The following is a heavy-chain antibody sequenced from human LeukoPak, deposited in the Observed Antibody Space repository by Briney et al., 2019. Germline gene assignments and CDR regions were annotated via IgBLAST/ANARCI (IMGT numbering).Heavy chain of an antibody. CDR1: GFSFSSYG. D-gene: IGHD3-3*01. CDR3: ARDLGWSGQNWFDP. Sequence: GGSLRLSCAASGFSFSSYGMHWVRQAPGKGLEWVAFIRYDGSNKYYADSVKGRFTISRDNAKNTLYLQMNSLRAEDTAVYYCARDLGWSGQNWFDPWGQGTLVTVSS. V-gene: IGHV3-30*02. CDR2: IRYDGSNK. J-gene: IGHJ5*02.